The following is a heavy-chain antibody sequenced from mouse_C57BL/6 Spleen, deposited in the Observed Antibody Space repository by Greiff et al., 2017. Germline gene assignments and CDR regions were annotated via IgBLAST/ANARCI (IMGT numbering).Heavy chain of an antibody. V-gene: IGHV1-55*01. D-gene: IGHD2-1*01. Sequence: VQLQQPGAELVKPGASVTMSCKASGYTFTSYWITWVKQRPGQGLEWIGDIYPGSGSTNDNEKFKSKATLPVDTSSSTAYMQLSSLTSEDSAVYYCASRSPIYYGNYDYAMDYWGQGTSVTVSS. CDR3: ASRSPIYYGNYDYAMDY. CDR1: GYTFTSYW. CDR2: IYPGSGST. J-gene: IGHJ4*01.